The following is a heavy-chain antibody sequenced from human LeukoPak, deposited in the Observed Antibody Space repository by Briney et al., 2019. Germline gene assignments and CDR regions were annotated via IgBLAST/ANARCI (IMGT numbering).Heavy chain of an antibody. J-gene: IGHJ3*02. D-gene: IGHD2-8*01. CDR2: IIPIFGTA. CDR3: ARETTVCTNGVCYEYDDAFDI. Sequence: SVKVSCKASGGTFSSYAISWVRQAPGQGLEWMGGIIPIFGTANYAQKFQGRVAITADESTSTAYMELSSLRSEDTAVYYCARETTVCTNGVCYEYDDAFDIWGQGTMVTVSS. V-gene: IGHV1-69*01. CDR1: GGTFSSYA.